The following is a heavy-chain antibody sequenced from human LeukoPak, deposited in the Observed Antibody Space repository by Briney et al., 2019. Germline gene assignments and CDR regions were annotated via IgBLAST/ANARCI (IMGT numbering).Heavy chain of an antibody. V-gene: IGHV1-2*02. J-gene: IGHJ4*02. D-gene: IGHD1-1*01. CDR3: ARVPPFTTGFDY. CDR2: INPNSGGT. Sequence: ASVKVSCKASGYTFTGYYMHWVRQAPGQGLEWMGWINPNSGGTNYAQKFQGRVTTTRDTSISTAYMELSRLRSDDTAVYYCARVPPFTTGFDYWGQGTLVTVSS. CDR1: GYTFTGYY.